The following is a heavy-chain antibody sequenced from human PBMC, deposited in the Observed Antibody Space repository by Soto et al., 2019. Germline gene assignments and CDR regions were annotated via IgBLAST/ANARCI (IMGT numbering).Heavy chain of an antibody. V-gene: IGHV4-31*03. CDR2: IYYSGST. J-gene: IGHJ6*02. Sequence: PSETLSLTCTVSGGSISSGGYYWSWIRQHPGKGLEWIGYIYYSGSTYYNPSLKSRVTISVDTSKNQFSLKLSSVTAADTAVYYCAREVNERGYYYYGMDVWGQGTTVTVSS. CDR3: AREVNERGYYYYGMDV. D-gene: IGHD1-1*01. CDR1: GGSISSGGYY.